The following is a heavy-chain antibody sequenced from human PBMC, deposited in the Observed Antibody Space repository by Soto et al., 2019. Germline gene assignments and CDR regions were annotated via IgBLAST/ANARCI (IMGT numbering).Heavy chain of an antibody. V-gene: IGHV4-34*01. CDR2: INHSGST. CDR3: ARRIVAGNWFDP. CDR1: GGSFSGYY. J-gene: IGHJ5*02. D-gene: IGHD3-22*01. Sequence: QVQLQQWGAGLLKPSETLSLTCAVYGGSFSGYYWSWIRQPPGKGLEWIGEINHSGSTNYNPSLKSRVTISVDTSKNQFSLKLSSVTAADTAVYYCARRIVAGNWFDPWGQGTLVTVSS.